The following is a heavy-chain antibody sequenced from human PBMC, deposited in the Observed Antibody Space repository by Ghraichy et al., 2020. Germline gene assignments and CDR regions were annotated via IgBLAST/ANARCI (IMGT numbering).Heavy chain of an antibody. J-gene: IGHJ4*02. D-gene: IGHD6-19*01. CDR2: SSSSSSYI. CDR3: ARASTGHNSGWYYYFDY. Sequence: GGSLRLSCAASGFTFSSYSMNWVRQAPGKGLEWVSSSSSSSSYIYYADSVKGRFTISRDNAKNSLYLQMNSLRAEDTAVYYCARASTGHNSGWYYYFDYWGQGTLVTVSS. V-gene: IGHV3-21*01. CDR1: GFTFSSYS.